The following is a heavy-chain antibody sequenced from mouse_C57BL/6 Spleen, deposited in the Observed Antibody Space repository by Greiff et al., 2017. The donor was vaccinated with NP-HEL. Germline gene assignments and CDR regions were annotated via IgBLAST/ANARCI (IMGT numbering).Heavy chain of an antibody. J-gene: IGHJ2*01. CDR3: AREDSNYEDY. D-gene: IGHD2-5*01. V-gene: IGHV3-6*01. CDR2: ISYDGSN. Sequence: EVQLQESGPGLVKPSQSLSLTCSVTGYSITSGYYWNWIRQFPGNKLEWMGYISYDGSNNYNPSLKNRISITRDTSKNQFFLKLNSVTTEDTATYYCAREDSNYEDYWGQGTTLTVSS. CDR1: GYSITSGYY.